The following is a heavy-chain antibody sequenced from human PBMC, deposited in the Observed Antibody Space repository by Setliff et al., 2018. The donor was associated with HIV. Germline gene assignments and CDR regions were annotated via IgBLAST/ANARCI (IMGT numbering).Heavy chain of an antibody. V-gene: IGHV4-39*01. CDR1: GGSISSGGYY. J-gene: IGHJ3*02. D-gene: IGHD3-3*01. Sequence: SETLSLTCTVSGGSISSGGYYWSWIRQHPGKGLEWIGFIYYSGSTNYNPSLKSRVTISVDTSKNQFPLRLNSVPAADTAVYYCARQSGYTRGWDIFGVVAGSFDIWGLGTMVTVSS. CDR2: IYYSGST. CDR3: ARQSGYTRGWDIFGVVAGSFDI.